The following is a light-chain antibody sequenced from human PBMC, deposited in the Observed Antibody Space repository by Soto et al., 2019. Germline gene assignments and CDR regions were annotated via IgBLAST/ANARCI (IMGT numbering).Light chain of an antibody. J-gene: IGLJ1*01. CDR3: CSYAGSYTHYV. CDR2: DVS. CDR1: SSDVGGYNY. V-gene: IGLV2-11*01. Sequence: QSALTQPRSVSGSPGQSITISCTGTSSDVGGYNYVSWYRQHPGKAPKLMIYDVSKRPSGVPDRFSGSKSGNTASLTISGLTAEDEDDYYCCSYAGSYTHYVFGTGTKLTVL.